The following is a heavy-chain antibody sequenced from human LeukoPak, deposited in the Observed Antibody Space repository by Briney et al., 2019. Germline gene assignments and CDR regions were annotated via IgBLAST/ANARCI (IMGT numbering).Heavy chain of an antibody. CDR1: GFTFSSYA. CDR2: ISYDGSNK. J-gene: IGHJ6*02. D-gene: IGHD6-13*01. Sequence: GRSLRLSCAASGFTFSSYAMHWVRQAPGKGLEWVAVISYDGSNKYYADSVKGRFTISRDNSKNTLYLQMNSLRAEDTAVYYCARALLAAAGPHYYGMDVWGQGTTVTVSS. CDR3: ARALLAAAGPHYYGMDV. V-gene: IGHV3-30*14.